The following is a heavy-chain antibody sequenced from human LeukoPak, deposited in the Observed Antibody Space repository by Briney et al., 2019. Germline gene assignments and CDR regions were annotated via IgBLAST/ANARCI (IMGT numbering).Heavy chain of an antibody. CDR3: AKDNRGGWSGYFDY. CDR2: ICHDGSAE. Sequence: GGSLRLSCAAYGFIFSSYGMCWGRQAPGKGLEWVAVICHDGSAEFYADSVKGRFSTSRDDSKNTLYLQMNSLRAEDTALYYCAKDNRGGWSGYFDYWGQGTLVTVSS. CDR1: GFIFSSYG. D-gene: IGHD6-19*01. J-gene: IGHJ4*02. V-gene: IGHV3-33*06.